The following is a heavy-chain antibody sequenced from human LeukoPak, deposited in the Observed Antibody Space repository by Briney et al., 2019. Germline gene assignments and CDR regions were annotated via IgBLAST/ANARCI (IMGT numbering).Heavy chain of an antibody. CDR2: INPSGGST. Sequence: GSSVKVSCKASGGTFSSYAISWVRQAPGQGLEWMGIINPSGGSTSYAQKFQGRVTMTRDTSTSTVYMELSSLRSEDTAVYYCARDNRQGVGFAFYYFDYWGQGTLVTVSS. CDR1: GGTFSSYA. J-gene: IGHJ4*02. CDR3: ARDNRQGVGFAFYYFDY. V-gene: IGHV1-46*01. D-gene: IGHD3-10*01.